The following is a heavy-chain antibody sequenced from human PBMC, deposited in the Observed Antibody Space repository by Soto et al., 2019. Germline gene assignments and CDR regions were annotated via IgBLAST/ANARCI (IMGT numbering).Heavy chain of an antibody. CDR3: AKGLRVGATSPFDY. CDR1: GFAFTNYA. CDR2: ISGSGGST. J-gene: IGHJ4*02. V-gene: IGHV3-23*01. D-gene: IGHD1-26*01. Sequence: GGSLRLSCAASGFAFTNYAMTWVRQAPGRGLEWVSAISGSGGSTYYADSAKGRFTISRDNSKNTLYLQMNSPRAEDTAVYYCAKGLRVGATSPFDYWGKGTLVPVAS.